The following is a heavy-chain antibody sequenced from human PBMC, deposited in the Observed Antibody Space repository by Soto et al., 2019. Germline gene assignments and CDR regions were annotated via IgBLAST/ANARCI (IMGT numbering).Heavy chain of an antibody. CDR1: GGSISSGGYY. D-gene: IGHD5-18*01. V-gene: IGHV4-31*03. J-gene: IGHJ4*02. CDR3: ARADEYSYGYYFDY. Sequence: QVQLQESGPGLVKPSQTLSLTCTVSGGSISSGGYYWSWIRPHPGKGLEWIGYIYYSGSTYYSPSLKSRVTIAVDTSKNQFSLKLSSVTAADTAVYYWARADEYSYGYYFDYWGQGTLVTVSS. CDR2: IYYSGST.